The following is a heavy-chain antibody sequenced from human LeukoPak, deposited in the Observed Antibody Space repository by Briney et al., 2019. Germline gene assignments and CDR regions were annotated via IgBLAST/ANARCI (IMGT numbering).Heavy chain of an antibody. CDR3: ARLADCSSTSCYRPLDY. CDR2: ISAYNGNT. CDR1: GYTFTSYG. Sequence: ASVKVSCKASGYTFTSYGTSWVRQAPGQGLEWMGWISAYNGNTNYAQKLQGRVTMTTDTSTSTAYMELRSLRSDDTAVYYCARLADCSSTSCYRPLDYWGQGTLVTVSS. D-gene: IGHD2-2*02. V-gene: IGHV1-18*01. J-gene: IGHJ4*02.